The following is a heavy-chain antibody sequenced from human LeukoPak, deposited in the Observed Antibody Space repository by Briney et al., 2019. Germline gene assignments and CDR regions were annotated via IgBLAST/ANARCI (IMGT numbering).Heavy chain of an antibody. J-gene: IGHJ6*03. V-gene: IGHV3-48*03. CDR1: GFTFSSYE. CDR2: ISSSGSTI. D-gene: IGHD1-26*01. CDR3: ARVLKELGLDYDYYYMDV. Sequence: GGSLRLSCAASGFTFSSYEMNWVRQAPGKGLEWVSYISSSGSTIYYADSVKGRFTISRDNAKNSLYLQMNSLRAEDTALYYCARVLKELGLDYDYYYMDVWGKGTTVTVSS.